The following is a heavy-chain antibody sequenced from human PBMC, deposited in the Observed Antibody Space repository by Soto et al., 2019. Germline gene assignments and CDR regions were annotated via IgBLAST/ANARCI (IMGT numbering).Heavy chain of an antibody. CDR1: GYTCSDYF. Sequence: GASVKVSCKASGYTCSDYFMHWVRQAPGQGLEWVGLINPSGGATSYPQKFQGSVSLTVDTSTSTFYMELRSLRSDDTAVYYRARGRQKWRRNDAFDIWGQGTLVTVSS. D-gene: IGHD5-12*01. J-gene: IGHJ3*02. V-gene: IGHV1-46*01. CDR2: INPSGGAT. CDR3: ARGRQKWRRNDAFDI.